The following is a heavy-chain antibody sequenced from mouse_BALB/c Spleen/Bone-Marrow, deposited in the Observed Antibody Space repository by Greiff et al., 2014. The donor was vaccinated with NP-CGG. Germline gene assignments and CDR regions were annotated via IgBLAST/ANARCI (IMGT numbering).Heavy chain of an antibody. J-gene: IGHJ3*01. CDR1: GFTFSDYY. Sequence: VQLKESGGGLVKPGGSLKLSCAASGFTFSDYYMYWVRQTPEKRLEWVATISDGGSYTYYPDSVKGRFTISRDNAKNNLYLQMSSLKSEDTAMYYCAREGDWAYWGQGTLVTVSA. V-gene: IGHV5-4*02. D-gene: IGHD3-3*01. CDR2: ISDGGSYT. CDR3: AREGDWAY.